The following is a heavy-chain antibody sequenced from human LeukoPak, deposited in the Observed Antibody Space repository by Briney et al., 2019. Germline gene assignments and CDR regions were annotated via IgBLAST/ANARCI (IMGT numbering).Heavy chain of an antibody. Sequence: SETLSLTRAVSGGSISSSSYYWSWIRQPPGKGLEWIGEINHSGSTNYNPSLKSRVTISVDTSKNQFSLKLSSVTAADTAVYYCARGDSRRAYYYDSSGYYYGYWGQGTLVTVSS. CDR3: ARGDSRRAYYYDSSGYYYGY. CDR2: INHSGST. CDR1: GGSISSSSYY. V-gene: IGHV4-39*07. D-gene: IGHD3-22*01. J-gene: IGHJ4*02.